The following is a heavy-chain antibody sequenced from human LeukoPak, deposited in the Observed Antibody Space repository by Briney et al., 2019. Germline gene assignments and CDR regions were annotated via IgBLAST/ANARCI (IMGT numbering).Heavy chain of an antibody. CDR1: GYTFTSYG. CDR3: ARVSATVESFDP. D-gene: IGHD4-11*01. Sequence: ASVKVSCKASGYTFTSYGISWVRQAPGQGLEWMGWISAYNGNTNYAQKLQGRATMTTDTSTSTAYMELRSLRSDDTAVYYCARVSATVESFDPWGQGTLVTVSS. V-gene: IGHV1-18*01. CDR2: ISAYNGNT. J-gene: IGHJ5*02.